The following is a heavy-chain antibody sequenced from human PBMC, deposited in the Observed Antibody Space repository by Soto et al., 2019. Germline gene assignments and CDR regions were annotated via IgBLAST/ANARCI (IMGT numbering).Heavy chain of an antibody. CDR1: GGSISSYY. V-gene: IGHV4-59*01. CDR2: IYYSGST. CDR3: ARDPAGYYGSGSGFDY. J-gene: IGHJ4*02. Sequence: SETLSLTCIVSGGSISSYYWSWIRQPPGKGLEWIGYIYYSGSTNYNPSLKSRVTISVDTSKNQFSLKLSSVTAADTAVYYCARDPAGYYGSGSGFDYWGQGTLVTVSS. D-gene: IGHD3-10*01.